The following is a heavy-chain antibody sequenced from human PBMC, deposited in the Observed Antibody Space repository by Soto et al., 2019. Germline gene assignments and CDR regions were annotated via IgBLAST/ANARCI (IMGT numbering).Heavy chain of an antibody. CDR2: ISYDGSNK. CDR1: GFTFSSYG. Sequence: GGSLRLSCAASGFTFSSYGMHWVRQAPGKGLEWVAVISYDGSNKYYADSAKGRFTISRDNSKNTLYLQMNSLRAEDTAVYYCAKERGLRYFDWHYYFDYWGQGTLVTVSS. D-gene: IGHD3-9*01. CDR3: AKERGLRYFDWHYYFDY. V-gene: IGHV3-30*18. J-gene: IGHJ4*02.